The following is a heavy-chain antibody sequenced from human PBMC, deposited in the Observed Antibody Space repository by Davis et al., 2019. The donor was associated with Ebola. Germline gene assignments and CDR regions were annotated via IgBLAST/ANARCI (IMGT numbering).Heavy chain of an antibody. V-gene: IGHV1-69*10. J-gene: IGHJ5*02. Sequence: AASVKVSCKASGGTFSSYAISWVRQAPGQGLEWMGWISAYNGNTNYAQKFQGRVTITADKSTSTAYMELSSLRSEDTAMYYCARQIVVVVAASKTGRFDPWGQGTLVTVSS. CDR1: GGTFSSYA. D-gene: IGHD2-15*01. CDR2: ISAYNGNT. CDR3: ARQIVVVVAASKTGRFDP.